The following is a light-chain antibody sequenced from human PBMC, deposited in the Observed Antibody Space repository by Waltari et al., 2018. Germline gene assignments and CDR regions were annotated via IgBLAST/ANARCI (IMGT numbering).Light chain of an antibody. Sequence: DIQMTQSPSSVSASVGDRVTITCRASQDISSWLAWYQQKPGKAPKLLIYAASNLQSGVPSRFSGSGSGTGFTLTISSLQPEDFATYYCQQANIFPFTFGGGTKVEIK. V-gene: IGKV1D-12*01. J-gene: IGKJ4*01. CDR1: QDISSW. CDR2: AAS. CDR3: QQANIFPFT.